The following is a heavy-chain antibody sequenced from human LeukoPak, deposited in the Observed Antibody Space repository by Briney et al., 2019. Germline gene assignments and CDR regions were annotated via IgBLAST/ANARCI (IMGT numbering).Heavy chain of an antibody. CDR3: ARGLVAANAGPFFDY. J-gene: IGHJ4*02. D-gene: IGHD2-15*01. V-gene: IGHV3-48*04. Sequence: GGSLRLSCAASGFTFSSYSMNWVRQAPGKGLEWVSYISSSSSTIYYADSAKGRFTISRDNAKNSLYLQMNSLRAEDTAVYYCARGLVAANAGPFFDYWGQGTLVTVSS. CDR2: ISSSSSTI. CDR1: GFTFSSYS.